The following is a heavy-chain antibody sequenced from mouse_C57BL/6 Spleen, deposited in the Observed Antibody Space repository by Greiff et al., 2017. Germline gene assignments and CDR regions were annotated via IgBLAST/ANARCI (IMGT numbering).Heavy chain of an antibody. J-gene: IGHJ3*01. D-gene: IGHD1-1*01. Sequence: QVQLQQSGPELVKPGASVKLSCKASGYTFTSYDINWVKQRPGQGLEWIGWIYPRDGSTKYNEKFKGKATLTVDTSSSTAYMELHSLTSEDSAVYFCARSGATVVAPGFAYWGQGTLVTVSA. V-gene: IGHV1-85*01. CDR3: ARSGATVVAPGFAY. CDR1: GYTFTSYD. CDR2: IYPRDGST.